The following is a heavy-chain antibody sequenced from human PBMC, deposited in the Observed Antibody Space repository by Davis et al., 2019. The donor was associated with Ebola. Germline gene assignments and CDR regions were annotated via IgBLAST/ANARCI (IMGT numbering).Heavy chain of an antibody. D-gene: IGHD3-10*01. CDR2: ISSSSSTI. J-gene: IGHJ6*02. V-gene: IGHV3-48*01. CDR3: AKDSLRGVIITTRLYYGMDV. Sequence: GESLKISCAASGFTFSSYSMNWVRQAPGKGLEWVSYISSSSSTIYYADSVKGRFTISRDNAKNTLYLQMNSLRAEDTAVYYCAKDSLRGVIITTRLYYGMDVWGQGTLLTVSS. CDR1: GFTFSSYS.